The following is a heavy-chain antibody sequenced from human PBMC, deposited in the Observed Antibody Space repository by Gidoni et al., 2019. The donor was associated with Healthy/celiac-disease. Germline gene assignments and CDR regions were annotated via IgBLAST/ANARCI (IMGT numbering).Heavy chain of an antibody. Sequence: QVTLRESGPALVKPTQTLTLTCTFSGFSLSTSGMCVSWIRQPPGKALAWLALIDWDDDKYYSTSLKTRLTISKDTSKNQVVLTMTNMDPVDTATYYCARGRVVVVAATKTSDAFDIWGQGTMVTVSS. CDR2: IDWDDDK. CDR1: GFSLSTSGMC. J-gene: IGHJ3*02. V-gene: IGHV2-70*01. D-gene: IGHD2-15*01. CDR3: ARGRVVVVAATKTSDAFDI.